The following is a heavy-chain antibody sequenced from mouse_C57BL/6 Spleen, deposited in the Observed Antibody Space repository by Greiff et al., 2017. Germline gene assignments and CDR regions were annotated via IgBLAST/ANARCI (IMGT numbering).Heavy chain of an antibody. Sequence: QVQLQQSGAELVRPGASVTLSCKASGYTFTDYEMHWVKQTPVHGLEWIGAIDPETGGTAYNQKFKGKAILTADKSSSTAYMELRSLTSEDSAVYYCTREEIYYDYFDDWGQGTTLTVSS. CDR3: TREEIYYDYFDD. J-gene: IGHJ2*01. V-gene: IGHV1-15*01. CDR2: IDPETGGT. D-gene: IGHD2-4*01. CDR1: GYTFTDYE.